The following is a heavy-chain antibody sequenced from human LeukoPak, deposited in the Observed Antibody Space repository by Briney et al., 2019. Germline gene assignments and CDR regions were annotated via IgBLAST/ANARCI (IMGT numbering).Heavy chain of an antibody. V-gene: IGHV4-59*01. D-gene: IGHD5-24*01. CDR2: IYYSGST. CDR3: ARDSGDGYSLDY. Sequence: PSETLSLTCTVSGGSISSYYWSWIRQPPGKGLEWIGYIYYSGSTNYNPSLKSRVTISVDTSKNQFSLKLSSVTAADTAVYYCARDSGDGYSLDYWSQGTLVTISS. CDR1: GGSISSYY. J-gene: IGHJ4*02.